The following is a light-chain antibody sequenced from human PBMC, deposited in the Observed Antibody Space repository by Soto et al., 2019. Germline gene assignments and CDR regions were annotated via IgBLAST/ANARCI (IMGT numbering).Light chain of an antibody. CDR3: QQYNAYLA. CDR1: QSINNW. CDR2: KAS. J-gene: IGKJ1*01. V-gene: IGKV1-5*03. Sequence: DIQMTQSPSTLSASVGDRVTITCRASQSINNWLAWYQQKPGKAPKLLIYKASSLESGVPSRFSGSGSGTEFTLTISSLQPDDFATYFCQQYNAYLAFGQGTKVEV.